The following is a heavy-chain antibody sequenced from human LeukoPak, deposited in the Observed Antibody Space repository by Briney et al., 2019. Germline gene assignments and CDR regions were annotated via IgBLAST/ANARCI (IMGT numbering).Heavy chain of an antibody. CDR2: IYSGGST. CDR1: GFTFSSYA. J-gene: IGHJ4*02. V-gene: IGHV3-53*01. D-gene: IGHD4-23*01. Sequence: PGGSLRLSCAASGFTFSSYAMSWVRQAPGKGLEWVSVIYSGGSTYYADSVKGRFTISRDNSKNTLYLQMNSLRAEDTAVYYCARALDYGGNSDYWGQGTLVTVSS. CDR3: ARALDYGGNSDY.